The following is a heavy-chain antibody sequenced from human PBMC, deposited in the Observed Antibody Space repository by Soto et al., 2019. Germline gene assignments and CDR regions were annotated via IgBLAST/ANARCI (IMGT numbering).Heavy chain of an antibody. CDR3: AKVSTMIVVGEFDS. J-gene: IGHJ4*02. V-gene: IGHV3-48*01. D-gene: IGHD3-22*01. CDR1: GFTFSSYS. Sequence: GGSLRLSCAASGFTFSSYSMNWVRQAPGKGLEWVSYISSSSSTIYYADSVKGRFTISRDNSKNTLYLQMNSLRAEDTAVYFCAKVSTMIVVGEFDSWGQGTLVTVSS. CDR2: ISSSSSTI.